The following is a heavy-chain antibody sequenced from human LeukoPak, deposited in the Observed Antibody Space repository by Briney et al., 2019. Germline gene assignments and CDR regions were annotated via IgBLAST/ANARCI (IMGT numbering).Heavy chain of an antibody. CDR1: GFTFDDYA. Sequence: GGSLRLSCAASGFTFDDYAMHWVRQAPGKGLEWVSCISSSGSTIYYADSVKGRFTISRDNARNSLYLETNSLRAEDTAVYYCARGRDSLDSWGQGTLVTVSS. J-gene: IGHJ4*02. D-gene: IGHD2-21*01. V-gene: IGHV3-48*03. CDR3: ARGRDSLDS. CDR2: ISSSGSTI.